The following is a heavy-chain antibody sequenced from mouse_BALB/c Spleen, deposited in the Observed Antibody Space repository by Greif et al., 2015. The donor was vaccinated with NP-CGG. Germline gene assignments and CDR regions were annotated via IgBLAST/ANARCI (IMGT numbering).Heavy chain of an antibody. CDR1: GFTFSDYY. CDR2: ISDGGSYT. D-gene: IGHD2-4*01. CDR3: AREGDYDFAWFAY. Sequence: EVQGVESGGGLVKPGGSLKLSCAASGFTFSDYYMYWVRQTPEKRLEWVATISDGGSYTYYPDSVKGRFTISRDNAKNNLYLQMSSLKSEDTAMYYCAREGDYDFAWFAYWGQGTLVTVSA. V-gene: IGHV5-4*02. J-gene: IGHJ3*01.